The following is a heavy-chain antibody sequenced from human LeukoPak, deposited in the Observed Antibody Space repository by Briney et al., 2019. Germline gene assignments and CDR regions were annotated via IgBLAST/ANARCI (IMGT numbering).Heavy chain of an antibody. J-gene: IGHJ4*02. V-gene: IGHV4-59*01. D-gene: IGHD3-16*01. CDR3: ARASVLLSADY. CDR2: IYNSGGT. Sequence: SETLSLTCTVSGGSITSSFYWSWIRQSPGKGLEWIGYIYNSGGTKYNPSLKSRLTISIDTSKNQFSLNLSSVTAADTAVYYCARASVLLSADYWGQGTLVTVSS. CDR1: GGSITSSFY.